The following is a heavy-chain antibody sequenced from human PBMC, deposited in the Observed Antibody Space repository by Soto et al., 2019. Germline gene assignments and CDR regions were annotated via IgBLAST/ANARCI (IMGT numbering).Heavy chain of an antibody. CDR2: INPQTGGT. Sequence: QVQLVQSGAEVKTPGASVRVSCKASGYTFTGYYIHWVREAPGQGLEWMGWINPQTGGTSYAQKFQGRVPLSRDTSINTAYLELSRLTVDDAAVYFCARERYQVLSDGMDVWGQGTTVTVSS. CDR1: GYTFTGYY. V-gene: IGHV1-2*02. CDR3: ARERYQVLSDGMDV. D-gene: IGHD2-2*01. J-gene: IGHJ6*02.